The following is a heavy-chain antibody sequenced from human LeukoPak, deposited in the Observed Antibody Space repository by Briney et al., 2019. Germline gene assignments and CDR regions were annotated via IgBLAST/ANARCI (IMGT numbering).Heavy chain of an antibody. D-gene: IGHD6-13*01. CDR1: GFTFSSYA. V-gene: IGHV3-23*01. CDR3: AKEFRGLLPYSSTWYPFDY. CDR2: ISGSGGST. J-gene: IGHJ4*02. Sequence: GGSLRLSCAASGFTFSSYAMSWVRQAPGKELEWVSAISGSGGSTYYADSVKGRFTISRDNSKNTLYLQMNSLRAEDTAVYYCAKEFRGLLPYSSTWYPFDYWGQGTLVTVSS.